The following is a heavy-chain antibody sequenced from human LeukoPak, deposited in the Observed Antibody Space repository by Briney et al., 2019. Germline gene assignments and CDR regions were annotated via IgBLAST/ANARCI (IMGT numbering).Heavy chain of an antibody. D-gene: IGHD2-8*01. CDR3: AASGYSTRWYYYDF. V-gene: IGHV4-39*01. J-gene: IGHJ4*02. CDR2: IYYSGSS. CDR1: GGSISSSSYY. Sequence: SETLSLTCTVSGGSISSSSYYWGWIRQPPGKGLEWIGSIYYSGSSYYTPSLKSRLTISVDTSKDQFSLKLTSVTAADTAVYYCAASGYSTRWYYYDFWGQGTLVTVSS.